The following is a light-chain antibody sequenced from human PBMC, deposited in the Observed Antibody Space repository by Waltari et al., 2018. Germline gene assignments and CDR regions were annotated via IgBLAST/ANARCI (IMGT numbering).Light chain of an antibody. CDR2: RNN. CDR3: AAWDDSLSGPV. V-gene: IGLV1-47*01. Sequence: QSVLTQPPSASGTPGQRVTISCSGSSSNIGSHYVSWYQQPPGTAPKLLIYRNNQRPSGVPDRFSGSKSGTSASLAISGLRSEDEADYYCAAWDDSLSGPVFGSGTKVTVL. J-gene: IGLJ6*01. CDR1: SSNIGSHY.